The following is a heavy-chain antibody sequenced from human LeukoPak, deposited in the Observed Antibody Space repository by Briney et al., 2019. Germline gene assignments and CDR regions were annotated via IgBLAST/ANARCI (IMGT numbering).Heavy chain of an antibody. J-gene: IGHJ4*02. CDR2: IYYSGST. Sequence: SETLSLTCTVSGGSISSSSYYWGWIRQPPGKGLEWIGSIYYSGSTYYNPSLKSRVTISVDTSKNQFSLKLSSVTAADTAVYYCASYSPSYGPFWHWGQGTLVTVSS. D-gene: IGHD2-15*01. V-gene: IGHV4-39*01. CDR1: GGSISSSSYY. CDR3: ASYSPSYGPFWH.